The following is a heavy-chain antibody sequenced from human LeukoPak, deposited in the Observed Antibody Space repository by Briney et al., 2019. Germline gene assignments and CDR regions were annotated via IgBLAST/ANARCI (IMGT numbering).Heavy chain of an antibody. J-gene: IGHJ4*02. CDR1: GFSFSTYG. D-gene: IGHD4-17*01. Sequence: PGGSLRLSCAASGFSFSTYGMHWVRQAPGKGLEWVAFIWYDGSDKYYPDSVKGRITISRDNSKNTLYLQMDSLRPEDTAVYYCTKDHHDYGDYRRSGVLDYWGQGTLVTVSS. CDR2: IWYDGSDK. V-gene: IGHV3-30*02. CDR3: TKDHHDYGDYRRSGVLDY.